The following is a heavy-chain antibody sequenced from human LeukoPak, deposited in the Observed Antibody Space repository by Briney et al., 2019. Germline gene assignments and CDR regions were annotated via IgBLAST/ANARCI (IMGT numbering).Heavy chain of an antibody. Sequence: GASVKVSCKASGGTFSSYAISWVRQAPGQGLEWMGWISAYNGNTNYAQKLQGRVTMTTDTSTSTAYMELRSLRSDDTAVYYCARNGRYYDSSGYDFDYWGQGTLVTVSS. J-gene: IGHJ4*02. CDR2: ISAYNGNT. D-gene: IGHD3-22*01. CDR3: ARNGRYYDSSGYDFDY. CDR1: GGTFSSYA. V-gene: IGHV1-18*01.